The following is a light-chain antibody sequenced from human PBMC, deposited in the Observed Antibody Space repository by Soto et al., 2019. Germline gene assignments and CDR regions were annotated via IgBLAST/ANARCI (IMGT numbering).Light chain of an antibody. J-gene: IGKJ2*01. Sequence: DVQMTQSPSSLSASVGQSVTITCRASQNIKYYLDWYHQKPGKDPERLIYAASTLESGVPSRFRGRGSGTDFTLTISGLQPEDFATYYCLQNYTAPRTFGQGTKLEI. V-gene: IGKV1-39*01. CDR1: QNIKYY. CDR3: LQNYTAPRT. CDR2: AAS.